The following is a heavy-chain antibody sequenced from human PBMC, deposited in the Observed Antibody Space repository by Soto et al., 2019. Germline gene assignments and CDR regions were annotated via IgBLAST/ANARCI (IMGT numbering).Heavy chain of an antibody. Sequence: ASVKVSCKASGYTFTGHYVHWVRQAPGQGLEWMGWINPNSGGTNYAQKFQGRVTMTRDTSISTAYMELSRLRSDDTAVYYCAKDPVRIAARRGNWFDPWGQGTLVTVSS. CDR3: AKDPVRIAARRGNWFDP. V-gene: IGHV1-2*02. J-gene: IGHJ5*02. D-gene: IGHD6-6*01. CDR2: INPNSGGT. CDR1: GYTFTGHY.